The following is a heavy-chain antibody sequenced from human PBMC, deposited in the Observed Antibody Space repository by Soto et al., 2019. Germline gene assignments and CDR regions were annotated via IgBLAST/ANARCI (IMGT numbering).Heavy chain of an antibody. Sequence: ASVKVSCKASGYTFTSYGISWVRQAPGQGLEWMGWISAYNGNTNYAQKLQGRVTMTTDTSTSTAYMELRSLRSDDTAVYYCARVEYSVSYYVPYYWGQGTLVTVSS. CDR1: GYTFTSYG. J-gene: IGHJ4*02. V-gene: IGHV1-18*01. CDR2: ISAYNGNT. CDR3: ARVEYSVSYYVPYY. D-gene: IGHD1-26*01.